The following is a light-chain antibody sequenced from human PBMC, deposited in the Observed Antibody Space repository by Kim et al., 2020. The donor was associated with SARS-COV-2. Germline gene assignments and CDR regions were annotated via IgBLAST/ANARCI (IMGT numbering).Light chain of an antibody. CDR3: QHSYSSPLA. V-gene: IGKV1-39*01. J-gene: IGKJ3*01. CDR1: QPINNY. Sequence: APLGDTVTITCRASQPINNYSNLYQHKPGKAPKLLFHATSILQSGVPSRFSGSGSGTHFTLTITSLQPEDFATYYCQHSYSSPLAFGPGTKVDIK. CDR2: ATS.